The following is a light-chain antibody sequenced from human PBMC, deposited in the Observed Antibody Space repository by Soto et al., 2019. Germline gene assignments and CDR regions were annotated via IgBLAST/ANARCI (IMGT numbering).Light chain of an antibody. V-gene: IGLV1-51*01. Sequence: QSFLTQPPSVSAAPGQKVTISCSGSSSNIGNNYVSWYQQLPGTAPKLLIYDNNKRPSGIPDRFSGSKSGTSATLGITGLQTGDEADYYCGTWDGSLSGGVFGGGTKLTVL. J-gene: IGLJ2*01. CDR3: GTWDGSLSGGV. CDR1: SSNIGNNY. CDR2: DNN.